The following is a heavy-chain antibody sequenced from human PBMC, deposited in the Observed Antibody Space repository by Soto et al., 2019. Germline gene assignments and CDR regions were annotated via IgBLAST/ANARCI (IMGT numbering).Heavy chain of an antibody. Sequence: EVQLVESGGGLVQPGGSLRLSCAASGFTFSSYSMTWVRQAPGKGLEWVSYISSSSSTIYYADSVKGRFTISRNNAKNSLYLQMNSLRDEDTAVYYCVRVSTEYYYGMDVWGQGTTVTVSS. J-gene: IGHJ6*02. V-gene: IGHV3-48*02. CDR2: ISSSSSTI. CDR3: VRVSTEYYYGMDV. CDR1: GFTFSSYS. D-gene: IGHD2-21*01.